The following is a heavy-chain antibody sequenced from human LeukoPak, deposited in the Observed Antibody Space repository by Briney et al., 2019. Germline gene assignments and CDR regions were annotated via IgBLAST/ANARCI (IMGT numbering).Heavy chain of an antibody. CDR2: ISPNSGGT. CDR3: ARGGHRRYYYTSGSAFDP. Sequence: ASVKVSCKTSGYPFTSYYIHWVRQAPGQGLEWMGWISPNSGGTKYAQKFQGRVTMTRDTSISTAYMELSRLRSDDTAVYYCARGGHRRYYYTSGSAFDPWGQGTLVTVSS. D-gene: IGHD3-10*01. J-gene: IGHJ5*02. V-gene: IGHV1-2*02. CDR1: GYPFTSYY.